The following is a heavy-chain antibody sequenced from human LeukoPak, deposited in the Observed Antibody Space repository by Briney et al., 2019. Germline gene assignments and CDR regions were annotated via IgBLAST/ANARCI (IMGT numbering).Heavy chain of an antibody. CDR3: AGGGNSVLDY. CDR1: GFTFSSYA. J-gene: IGHJ4*02. CDR2: ISSNGGST. V-gene: IGHV3-64D*09. Sequence: PGGSLRLSCSASGFTFSSYAMHWVRQAPGKGLEYVSAISSNGGSTYYADSVKGRFTISRDNSKNTLYLQMSSLRAEDTAVYYCAGGGNSVLDYWGQGTLVTVSS. D-gene: IGHD4-23*01.